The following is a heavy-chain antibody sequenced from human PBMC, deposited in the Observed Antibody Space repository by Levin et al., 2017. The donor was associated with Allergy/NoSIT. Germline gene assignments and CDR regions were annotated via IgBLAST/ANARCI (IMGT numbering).Heavy chain of an antibody. D-gene: IGHD6-6*01. CDR3: ARDTARGYSSSFYYYYYGMDV. V-gene: IGHV1-18*01. J-gene: IGHJ6*02. CDR2: ISAYNGNT. Sequence: ASVKVSCKASGYTFTSYGITWVRQAPGQGLEWMGWISAYNGNTNYVQKLQGRVTMTTDTSTSTAYMELRSLRSDDTAVYYCARDTARGYSSSFYYYYYGMDVWGQGTTVTVSS. CDR1: GYTFTSYG.